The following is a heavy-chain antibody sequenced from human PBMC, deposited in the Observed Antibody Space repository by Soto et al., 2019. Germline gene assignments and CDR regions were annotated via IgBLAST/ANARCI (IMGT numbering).Heavy chain of an antibody. V-gene: IGHV3-7*03. D-gene: IGHD6-19*01. Sequence: GSLRLSCVASGFTFISSFMGWIRQAPGKGLEWVANINQDGGVTYYVDSVEGRFTISRDNIKDSLYLQMNSLRGEDTAIYYCARYYRGSGRYFFDYWGQGTLVTISS. CDR2: INQDGGVT. CDR1: GFTFISSF. CDR3: ARYYRGSGRYFFDY. J-gene: IGHJ4*02.